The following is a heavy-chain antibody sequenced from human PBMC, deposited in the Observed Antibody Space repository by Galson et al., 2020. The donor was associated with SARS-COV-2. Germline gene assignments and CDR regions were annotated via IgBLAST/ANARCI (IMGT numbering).Heavy chain of an antibody. CDR1: GFTFSSYA. D-gene: IGHD3-10*01. CDR2: ISYDGSNK. V-gene: IGHV3-30*04. Sequence: GGSLRLSCAASGFTFSSYAMHWVRQAPGKGLEWVAVISYDGSNKYYADSVRGRFTISRDNSKNTLYLQMNSLRAEDTAVYYCARPASGSYYHIFDYWGQGTLVTVSS. CDR3: ARPASGSYYHIFDY. J-gene: IGHJ4*02.